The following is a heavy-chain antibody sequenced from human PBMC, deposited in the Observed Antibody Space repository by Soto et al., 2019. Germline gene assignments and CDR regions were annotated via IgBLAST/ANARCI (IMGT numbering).Heavy chain of an antibody. D-gene: IGHD3-10*01. CDR3: AGTSSLDY. Sequence: EVQLVESGGGLVQPGGSLTLSCAASGFTVSSNYMTWVRQAPGKGLEWVSLIYSGGSTYYADSVKGRFTISRDNSKNTLYLQMHRLRAEDTAVYYCAGTSSLDYWGQGTLVTVSS. CDR1: GFTVSSNY. V-gene: IGHV3-66*01. J-gene: IGHJ4*02. CDR2: IYSGGST.